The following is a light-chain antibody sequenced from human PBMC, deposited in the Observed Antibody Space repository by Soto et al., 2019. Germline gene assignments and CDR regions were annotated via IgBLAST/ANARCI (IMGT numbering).Light chain of an antibody. CDR3: SSYTDSSNYV. Sequence: QSVLTQPASVSGSPGQSITISCTGTSSDLAIYNYVSWYQQQPGKAPKLMVYQVTQRLAGVSNRFACSRSGNAAPPTISGLQADDAADYYCSSYTDSSNYVFGTGTKLTVL. CDR1: SSDLAIYNY. CDR2: QVT. V-gene: IGLV2-14*01. J-gene: IGLJ1*01.